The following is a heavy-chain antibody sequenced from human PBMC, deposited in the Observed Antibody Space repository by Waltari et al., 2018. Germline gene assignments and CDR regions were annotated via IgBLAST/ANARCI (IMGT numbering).Heavy chain of an antibody. D-gene: IGHD3-3*01. CDR2: INPSGGST. CDR1: GYTFTSYY. Sequence: QVQLVQSGAEVKKPGASVKVSCKASGYTFTSYYMHWVRQAPGQGLEWMGIINPSGGSTSYAQKFQGRVTMTRDTSTSTVYMELSSLRSEDTAVYYCARGPRGLEWLLYTDWYFDLWGRDTLVTVSS. J-gene: IGHJ2*01. V-gene: IGHV1-46*01. CDR3: ARGPRGLEWLLYTDWYFDL.